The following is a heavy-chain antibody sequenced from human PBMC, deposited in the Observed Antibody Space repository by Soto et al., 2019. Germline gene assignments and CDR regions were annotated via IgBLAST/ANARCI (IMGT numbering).Heavy chain of an antibody. V-gene: IGHV3-33*01. CDR2: IWYDGSNK. Sequence: QVQLVESGGGVVQPGRSLRLSCAASGFTFSSYGMHWVRQAPGKGLEWVAVIWYDGSNKYYADSVKGRFTISRDNSKNTLYLQMNSLRAEDTAVYYCARDRPSYYCGMDVWGQGTTVTVSS. D-gene: IGHD6-6*01. CDR1: GFTFSSYG. J-gene: IGHJ6*02. CDR3: ARDRPSYYCGMDV.